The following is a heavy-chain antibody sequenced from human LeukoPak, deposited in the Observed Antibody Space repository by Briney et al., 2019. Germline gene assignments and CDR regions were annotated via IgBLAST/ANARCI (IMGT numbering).Heavy chain of an antibody. CDR2: ISSSGSTI. CDR3: AGLGITMIGGV. Sequence: GGSLRLSCAASGFTFSSYEMNWVRQAPGKGLEWVSYISSSGSTIYYADSVKGRFTISRDNAKNSLYLQMNSLRAEDTAVYYCAGLGITMIGGVWGKGTTVAISS. V-gene: IGHV3-48*03. D-gene: IGHD3-10*02. CDR1: GFTFSSYE. J-gene: IGHJ6*04.